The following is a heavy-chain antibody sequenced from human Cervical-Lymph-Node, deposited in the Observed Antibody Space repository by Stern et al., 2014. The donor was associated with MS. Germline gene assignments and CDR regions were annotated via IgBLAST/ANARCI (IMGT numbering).Heavy chain of an antibody. CDR3: ATHAPGVVAAALDY. CDR1: GFSLSTSGVG. V-gene: IGHV2-5*02. D-gene: IGHD2-2*01. CDR2: SYWDDSK. J-gene: IGHJ4*02. Sequence: QVTLRESGPTLVKPTQTLTLTCTFSGFSLSTSGVGVGWIRQPPGKALEWLAFSYWDDSKRYSPSLKNRLTITKDTSKNQVVLTMNNMDPVDTATFYCATHAPGVVAAALDYWGQGTLVTVS.